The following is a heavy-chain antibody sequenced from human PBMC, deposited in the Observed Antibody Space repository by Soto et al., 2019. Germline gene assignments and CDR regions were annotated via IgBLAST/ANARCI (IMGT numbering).Heavy chain of an antibody. CDR3: ARHVGLRYFDWPQNFDD. D-gene: IGHD3-9*01. J-gene: IGHJ4*02. V-gene: IGHV5-51*01. CDR2: IYPGDSDT. Sequence: PGESLKISCKGSGYSFTSYWIGWVRQMPWKGLEWMGIIYPGDSDTRYSPSFQGQVTISADKSISTAYLQWSSLKASDTAMYYCARHVGLRYFDWPQNFDDWGQGTLVTVSS. CDR1: GYSFTSYW.